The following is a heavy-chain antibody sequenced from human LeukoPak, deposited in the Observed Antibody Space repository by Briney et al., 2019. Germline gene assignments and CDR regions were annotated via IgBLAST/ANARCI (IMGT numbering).Heavy chain of an antibody. D-gene: IGHD1-26*01. V-gene: IGHV3-23*01. CDR1: GFTFSSYA. J-gene: IGHJ6*03. Sequence: GGSLRLSCAASGFTFSSYAMRWVRQAPGKGLEWVSGISGSGGSTHYADSVKGRFTISRDNSKNTLCLQMNSLRAEDTALYYCAKDSPCMVGATPCYYYYMDVWGKGTTVTVSS. CDR3: AKDSPCMVGATPCYYYYMDV. CDR2: ISGSGGST.